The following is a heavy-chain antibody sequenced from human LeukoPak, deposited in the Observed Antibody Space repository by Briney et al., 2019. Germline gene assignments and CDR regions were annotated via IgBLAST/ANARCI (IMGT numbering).Heavy chain of an antibody. CDR1: GGSISSYY. D-gene: IGHD3-10*01. CDR3: ARTDLRVRGALNYYYYGMDV. V-gene: IGHV4-59*12. CDR2: IYYTGST. J-gene: IGHJ6*02. Sequence: SETLSLTCSVSGGSISSYYWSWIRQPPGKGLEWIGYIYYTGSTHYNPSLKSRVTISVDTSKNQFSLKLSSVTAADTAVYYCARTDLRVRGALNYYYYGMDVWGQGTTVTVSS.